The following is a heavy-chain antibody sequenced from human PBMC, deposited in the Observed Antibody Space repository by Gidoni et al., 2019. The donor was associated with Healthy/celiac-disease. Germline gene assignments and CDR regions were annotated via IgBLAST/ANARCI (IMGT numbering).Heavy chain of an antibody. CDR3: ARLTSYNWNYRNWFDP. D-gene: IGHD1-7*01. J-gene: IGHJ5*02. Sequence: QVQLQQWGAGLLKPSETLSLTCAVYGGSFSGYYWSWIRQPPGKGLEWIGEIKHSGSTNYHPSLKSRVTISVYPSKNQFSLKLSSVTAADTAVYYCARLTSYNWNYRNWFDPWGQGTLVTVSS. CDR1: GGSFSGYY. CDR2: IKHSGST. V-gene: IGHV4-34*01.